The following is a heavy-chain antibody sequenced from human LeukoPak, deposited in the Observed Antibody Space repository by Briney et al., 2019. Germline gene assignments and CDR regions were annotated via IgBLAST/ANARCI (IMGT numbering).Heavy chain of an antibody. CDR3: ARDWRDSSGKFPNDAFDI. V-gene: IGHV3-48*03. CDR1: GFTFSSYE. CDR2: ISSSGSTI. J-gene: IGHJ3*02. D-gene: IGHD3-22*01. Sequence: GGSLRLSCVASGFTFSSYEMTWVRQAPGKGLEWVSYISSSGSTIYYADSVKGRFTISRDNAKNSLYLQMNSLRAEDTAVYYCARDWRDSSGKFPNDAFDIWGQGTMATVSS.